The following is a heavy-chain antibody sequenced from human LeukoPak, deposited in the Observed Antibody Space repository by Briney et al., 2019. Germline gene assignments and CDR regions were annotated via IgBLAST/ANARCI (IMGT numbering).Heavy chain of an antibody. CDR3: ARVMIGGYPQWNWFDP. D-gene: IGHD3-16*01. V-gene: IGHV1-46*01. J-gene: IGHJ5*02. CDR1: GYTFTSYY. CDR2: INPSGGST. Sequence: ASVKVSCKASGYTFTSYYMHWVRQAPGQGLEWMGIINPSGGSTSYAQKFQGRVTMTRDTSTSTVYMELSSLRSEDTAVYYCARVMIGGYPQWNWFDPWGQGTLVTVSS.